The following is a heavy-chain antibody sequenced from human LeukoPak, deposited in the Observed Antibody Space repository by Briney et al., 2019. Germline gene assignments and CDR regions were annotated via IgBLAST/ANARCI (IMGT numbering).Heavy chain of an antibody. J-gene: IGHJ4*02. V-gene: IGHV3-30*18. CDR3: AKVEDCSGGSCYSIDY. CDR1: GFSFSSYG. CDR2: ISYDGSNK. D-gene: IGHD2-15*01. Sequence: GGSLRLSCAASGFSFSSYGMHWVRQAPGKGLEWVAVISYDGSNKYYADSVKGRFTISRDNSKNTLYLQMNSLRAEDTAVYYCAKVEDCSGGSCYSIDYWGQGTLVAVSS.